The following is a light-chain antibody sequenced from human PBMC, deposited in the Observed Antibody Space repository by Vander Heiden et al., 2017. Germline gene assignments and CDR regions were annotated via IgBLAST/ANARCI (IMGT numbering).Light chain of an antibody. CDR2: GAF. J-gene: IGKJ2*01. CDR1: QDIKNY. Sequence: DIQMIQSPSSLSASIGDRVTITRRANQDIKNYLAWFQQKPGKAPKSLIYGAFSLQSGVPSTFSGGRSGPNFTLTITSLQPEDFATYYCQQYDNYPLTFGRGTKLEIK. CDR3: QQYDNYPLT. V-gene: IGKV1-16*01.